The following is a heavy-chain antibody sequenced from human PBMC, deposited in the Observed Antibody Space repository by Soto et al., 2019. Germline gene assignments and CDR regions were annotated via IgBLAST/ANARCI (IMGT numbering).Heavy chain of an antibody. CDR3: TRRARSTSNYYYYYYGMDV. V-gene: IGHV3-73*01. CDR2: IRSKANSYAT. CDR1: GFTFSGSA. Sequence: GGSLRLSCAASGFTFSGSAMHWVRQASGKGLEWVGRIRSKANSYATAYAASVKGRFTISRDDSKNTAYLQMNSLKTEDTAVYYCTRRARSTSNYYYYYYGMDVWGQGTTVTVSS. D-gene: IGHD2-2*01. J-gene: IGHJ6*02.